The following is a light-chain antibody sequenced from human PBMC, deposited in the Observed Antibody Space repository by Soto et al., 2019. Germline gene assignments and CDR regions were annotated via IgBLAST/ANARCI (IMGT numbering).Light chain of an antibody. CDR3: QQYNSYSQT. CDR2: DAS. V-gene: IGKV1-5*01. CDR1: QSISSW. J-gene: IGKJ1*01. Sequence: DIQMTQSPSTLSASVGDRVTITCRASQSISSWLAWYQQKPGKAPKLLIYDASSLVSGVPSRFSGSGSGTEFTLTISSLQPDDFATYYCQQYNSYSQTFGQGTKVEIK.